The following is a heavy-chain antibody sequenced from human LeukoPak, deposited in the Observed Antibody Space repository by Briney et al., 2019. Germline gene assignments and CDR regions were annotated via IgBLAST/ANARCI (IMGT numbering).Heavy chain of an antibody. CDR1: GFKFTNYW. D-gene: IGHD1-20*01. J-gene: IGHJ6*01. V-gene: IGHV5-51*01. CDR2: IYPDDSDT. Sequence: GESLKISCKGSGFKFTNYWIGWVRQMPGKGLEWMGIIYPDDSDTKYSPSFQGQVTISVDRSVNTAYLQWSSLKASDTAISYCARLSGTPRGAGSVWGQGTTVTVSS. CDR3: ARLSGTPRGAGSV.